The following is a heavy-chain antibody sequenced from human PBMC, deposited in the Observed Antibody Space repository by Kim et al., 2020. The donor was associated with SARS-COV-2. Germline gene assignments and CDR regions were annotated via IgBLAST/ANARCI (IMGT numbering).Heavy chain of an antibody. Sequence: SETLSLTCIVSGGSISSGSYYWSWIRQPAGKGLEWIGRIYTSGSTNYNLSLKSRVTISIDTSKNQFSLKLSSVTAADTAVYYCARVSVAGLDSWGQGTLVTVSS. D-gene: IGHD6-19*01. J-gene: IGHJ4*02. CDR3: ARVSVAGLDS. CDR1: GGSISSGSYY. CDR2: IYTSGST. V-gene: IGHV4-61*02.